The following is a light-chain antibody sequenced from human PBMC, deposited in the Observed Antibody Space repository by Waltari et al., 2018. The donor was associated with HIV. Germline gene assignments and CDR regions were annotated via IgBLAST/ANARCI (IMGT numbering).Light chain of an antibody. Sequence: QSVLTQPPSLSGAPGQRVTISCTGSKSNIGAGYAVHWYQQVPGTSPKLLISGNNNRPSGVPERFSASSSGTSASRAITGLQAEDEADYYCQSWDDSLSGYVFGTGSKVTVL. CDR3: QSWDDSLSGYV. CDR1: KSNIGAGYA. J-gene: IGLJ1*01. CDR2: GNN. V-gene: IGLV1-40*01.